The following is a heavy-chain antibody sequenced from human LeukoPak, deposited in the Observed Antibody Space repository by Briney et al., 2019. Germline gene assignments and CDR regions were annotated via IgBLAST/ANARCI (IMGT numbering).Heavy chain of an antibody. Sequence: SQTLSLTCTVSGDSISIYYWSWIRQPAGKGLEWIGRIYTSGSTNYNPSLKSRVTMSVDTSKNQFSLKLSSVTAADTAVYYCASWSGSFDYWAREPWSPSPQ. D-gene: IGHD3-3*01. CDR1: GDSISIYY. J-gene: IGHJ4*02. CDR2: IYTSGST. V-gene: IGHV4-4*07. CDR3: ASWSGSFDY.